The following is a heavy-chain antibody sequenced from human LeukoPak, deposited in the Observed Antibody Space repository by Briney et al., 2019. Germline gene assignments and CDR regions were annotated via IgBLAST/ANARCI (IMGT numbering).Heavy chain of an antibody. CDR1: GYTFTSYD. CDR3: ARGPDFWSGYYLDAFDI. D-gene: IGHD3-3*01. Sequence: ASVKVSCKASGYTFTSYDINWVRQATGQGLEWMGWMNPNSGNTGYAQKFQGRVTMTRNISISTAYMELSSLRSEDTAVYYCARGPDFWSGYYLDAFDIWGQGTMVTVSS. CDR2: MNPNSGNT. V-gene: IGHV1-8*01. J-gene: IGHJ3*02.